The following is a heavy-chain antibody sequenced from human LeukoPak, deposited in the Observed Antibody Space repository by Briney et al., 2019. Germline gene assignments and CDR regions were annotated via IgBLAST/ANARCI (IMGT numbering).Heavy chain of an antibody. CDR2: IWYDGSNK. V-gene: IGHV3-30*02. J-gene: IGHJ3*02. D-gene: IGHD2-15*01. CDR3: AKDMGGGALDAFDI. CDR1: GFTFSSYA. Sequence: GGSLRLSCAASGFTFSSYAIHWVRQAPGKGLEWVAVIWYDGSNKYYADSVKGRFTISRDNSKNTLHLQMNSLRAEDTALYYCAKDMGGGALDAFDIWGQGTMVTVSS.